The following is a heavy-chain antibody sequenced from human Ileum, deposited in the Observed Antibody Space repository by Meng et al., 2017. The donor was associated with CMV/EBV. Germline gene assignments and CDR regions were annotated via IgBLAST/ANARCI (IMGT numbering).Heavy chain of an antibody. Sequence: GESLKISCAASGLAVMSNMNWIRQAPGKGLEWVSLISSGGVTLYADSVQGRFNISADTSKNTLYLQMNSLRPEDTAVYYCARSVSSGGGKYYFYYGLDVWGQGSTV. D-gene: IGHD4-23*01. J-gene: IGHJ6*01. CDR3: ARSVSSGGGKYYFYYGLDV. CDR1: GLAVMSN. V-gene: IGHV3-66*02. CDR2: ISSGGVT.